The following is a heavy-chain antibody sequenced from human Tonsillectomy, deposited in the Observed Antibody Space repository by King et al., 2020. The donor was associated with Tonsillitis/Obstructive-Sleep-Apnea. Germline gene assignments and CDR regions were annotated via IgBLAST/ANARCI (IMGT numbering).Heavy chain of an antibody. CDR2: IYHIGST. Sequence: VQLQESGPGLVKPSGTLSLTCAVSGGSISSSNWWSWVRQPPGKGLEWIGGIYHIGSTNYNPSLKSRVTISVDKSKNQFSLKLSSVTAADTAVYYCARVRRRLVRTGWYFDLWGRGTLVTVSS. CDR1: GGSISSSNW. D-gene: IGHD2-2*01. J-gene: IGHJ2*01. V-gene: IGHV4-4*02. CDR3: ARVRRRLVRTGWYFDL.